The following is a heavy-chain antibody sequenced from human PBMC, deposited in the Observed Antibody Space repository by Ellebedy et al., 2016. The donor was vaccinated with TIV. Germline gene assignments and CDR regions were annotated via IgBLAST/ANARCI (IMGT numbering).Heavy chain of an antibody. CDR2: IYYSGST. CDR3: ARGSNVWWLHFDY. CDR1: GGSISSSSYY. V-gene: IGHV4-39*07. Sequence: MPSEILSLTCTVSGGSISSSSYYWGWIRQPPGKGLEWIGSIYYSGSTYYNPSLKSRVTISVDTSKNQFSLKLSSVTAAGTAVYYCARGSNVWWLHFDYWGQGTLVTVSS. J-gene: IGHJ4*02. D-gene: IGHD5-12*01.